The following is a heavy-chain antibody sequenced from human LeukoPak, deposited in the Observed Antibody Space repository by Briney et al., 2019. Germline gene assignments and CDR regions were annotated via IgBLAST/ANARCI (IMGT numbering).Heavy chain of an antibody. CDR3: ARDRGHYDSSGHVDY. CDR2: IYYSGST. CDR1: GASISSYY. J-gene: IGHJ4*02. D-gene: IGHD3-22*01. V-gene: IGHV4-59*01. Sequence: NASETLSLTCTVSGASISSYYWSWIRQPPGKGLEWIGYIYYSGSTNYNPSLKSRVTISVDTSKNQFSLKLSSVTAADTAVYYCARDRGHYDSSGHVDYWGQGTLVTVSS.